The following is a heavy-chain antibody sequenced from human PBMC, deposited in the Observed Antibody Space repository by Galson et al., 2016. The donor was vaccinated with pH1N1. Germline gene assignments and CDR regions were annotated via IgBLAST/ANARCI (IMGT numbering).Heavy chain of an antibody. D-gene: IGHD1-1*01. V-gene: IGHV1-18*01. Sequence: SVKVSCKAYDYTFTSYAITWVRQAPGQGLEWMGSISGYNGNANYAQNFQDRVTMTVDTSTSTFYMELRSLRSDDTAVYYCARDLPYRAATEVEAFEMWGQGTMVTVSS. CDR1: DYTFTSYA. CDR2: ISGYNGNA. CDR3: ARDLPYRAATEVEAFEM. J-gene: IGHJ3*02.